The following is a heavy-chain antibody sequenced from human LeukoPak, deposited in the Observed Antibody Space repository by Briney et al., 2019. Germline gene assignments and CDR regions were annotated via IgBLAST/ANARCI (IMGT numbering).Heavy chain of an antibody. CDR2: IIPIFGTA. CDR3: ARDLRFGELFHPYFDY. D-gene: IGHD3-10*01. CDR1: GGTFSSYA. J-gene: IGHJ4*02. V-gene: IGHV1-69*13. Sequence: SVNVSFKASGGTFSSYANSWVRRAPGQGLEWMGGIIPIFGTANYAQKFQGRVTITADQSTSTAYMELSSLRSEDTAVYYCARDLRFGELFHPYFDYWGQGTLVTVSS.